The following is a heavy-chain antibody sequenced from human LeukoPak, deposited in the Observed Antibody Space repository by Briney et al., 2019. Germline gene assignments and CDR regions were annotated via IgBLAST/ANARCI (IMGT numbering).Heavy chain of an antibody. D-gene: IGHD4/OR15-4a*01. CDR1: EFTFSSYS. CDR3: ARAPMVTGLDY. Sequence: HPGGSLRLSCAASEFTFSSYSMNWVRQAPGKGLEWVSYITNSGNSKSYADSVKGRFTISRDNTKNSLYLQMNSLRAEDTAVYYCARAPMVTGLDYWGQGTLVTVSS. CDR2: ITNSGNSK. V-gene: IGHV3-48*01. J-gene: IGHJ4*02.